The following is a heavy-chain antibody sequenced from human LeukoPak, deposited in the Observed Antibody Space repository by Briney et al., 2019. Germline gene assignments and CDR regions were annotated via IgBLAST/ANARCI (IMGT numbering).Heavy chain of an antibody. Sequence: SETLSLTCTVSGGSISSGDYYWRWIRQPPGRGLEWIGYIYYSGSTFYNPSLKSRITISIDTSKNQFSLKLSSVTAADTAVYYCAREPTTNDYWGQGTLVTVSS. CDR3: AREPTTNDY. CDR2: IYYSGST. D-gene: IGHD4-17*01. CDR1: GGSISSGDYY. V-gene: IGHV4-30-4*01. J-gene: IGHJ4*02.